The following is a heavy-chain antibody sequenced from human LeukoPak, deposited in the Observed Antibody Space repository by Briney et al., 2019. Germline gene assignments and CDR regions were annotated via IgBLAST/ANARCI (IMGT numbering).Heavy chain of an antibody. CDR2: ISDTSRTI. CDR1: GFMFSTDP. CDR3: ATALDYDDSRDY. D-gene: IGHD4-17*01. Sequence: GGSLRLSCAASGFMFSTDPMNWVRQAPGKGLEWVSYISDTSRTIYYADSVKGRFTVSRDNAKSSVYLQMNSLRAEDTALYYCATALDYDDSRDYWGQGTLVTVSS. J-gene: IGHJ4*02. V-gene: IGHV3-48*04.